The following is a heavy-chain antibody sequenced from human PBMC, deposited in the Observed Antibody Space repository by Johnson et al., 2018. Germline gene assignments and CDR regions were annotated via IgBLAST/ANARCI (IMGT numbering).Heavy chain of an antibody. D-gene: IGHD2-15*01. CDR3: AGDGRGGSGADAFEV. Sequence: QVQLQESGPGMVRPSETLSLTCTVSGGSISRTSYYWGWMRQPPGKGLEGSGSIYYDGTTYYNPSLKSRVTISLDTSKNQFSLKLTSVTAADTAVYYCAGDGRGGSGADAFEVWGQGTMVTVSP. CDR1: GGSISRTSYY. J-gene: IGHJ3*01. V-gene: IGHV4-39*07. CDR2: IYYDGTT.